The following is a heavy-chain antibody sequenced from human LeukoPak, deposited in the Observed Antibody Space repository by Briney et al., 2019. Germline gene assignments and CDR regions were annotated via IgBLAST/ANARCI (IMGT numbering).Heavy chain of an antibody. CDR1: GGSISSYY. J-gene: IGHJ4*02. V-gene: IGHV4-4*07. D-gene: IGHD6-13*01. CDR3: ARGHSSSLIDY. CDR2: IYTSGST. Sequence: SETLSLTCTVSGGSISSYYWSWIRQPAGRGLEWIGRIYTSGSTNYNTSLKSRVTMSVDTSKNQFSLKLSSVTAVDTAVYYCARGHSSSLIDYWGQGTLVTVSS.